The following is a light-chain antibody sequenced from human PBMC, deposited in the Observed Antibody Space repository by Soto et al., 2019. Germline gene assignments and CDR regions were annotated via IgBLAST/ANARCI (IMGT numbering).Light chain of an antibody. J-gene: IGKJ2*01. CDR3: QQSYSTPYT. CDR2: AAS. Sequence: DIQMTQSPSSLSESVADRVTITCRASQRISSYLNWYQQKPGKAPKLLIYAASSLQSGVPSRFSGSGSGTDFTLTISSPQPEDFASYYCQQSYSTPYTFGQGTKLEIK. V-gene: IGKV1-39*01. CDR1: QRISSY.